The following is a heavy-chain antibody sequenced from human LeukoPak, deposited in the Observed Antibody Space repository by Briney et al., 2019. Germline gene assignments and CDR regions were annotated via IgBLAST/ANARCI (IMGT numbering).Heavy chain of an antibody. Sequence: PGGSLRLSCAASGFTFSSYAMSWVRQAPGKGLEWVGAISDSGGSTYYSDSVKGRFTISRDNSKNTLYLQMNSLRAEDTAVYYCAKVPRLRFLEWLPKYFDYWGQGTLVTVSS. CDR2: ISDSGGST. CDR3: AKVPRLRFLEWLPKYFDY. D-gene: IGHD3-3*01. J-gene: IGHJ4*02. V-gene: IGHV3-23*01. CDR1: GFTFSSYA.